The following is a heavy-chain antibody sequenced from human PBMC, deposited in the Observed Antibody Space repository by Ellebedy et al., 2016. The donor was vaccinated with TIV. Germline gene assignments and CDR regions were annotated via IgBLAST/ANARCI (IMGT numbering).Heavy chain of an antibody. V-gene: IGHV3-7*01. Sequence: GESLKISCAASGFIFRNYWMTWLRQAPGKGLEWVANIKENGAETYYGDSVKGRFTISRDNARSSVRLQMNNLRVEDTAVYYCARYSGRGSFDFWGQGTLVTVSS. D-gene: IGHD2-21*01. CDR3: ARYSGRGSFDF. CDR2: IKENGAET. CDR1: GFIFRNYW. J-gene: IGHJ4*02.